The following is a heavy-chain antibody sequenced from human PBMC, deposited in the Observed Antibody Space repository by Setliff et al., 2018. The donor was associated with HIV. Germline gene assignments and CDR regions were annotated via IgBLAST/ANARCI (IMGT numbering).Heavy chain of an antibody. D-gene: IGHD3-22*01. V-gene: IGHV4-34*01. CDR1: GEYFSGYY. CDR2: VSQSGST. J-gene: IGHJ4*02. CDR3: ARHGTMYYYYSSAYPGIFDY. Sequence: PSETLSLTCAVYGEYFSGYYWTWIRQAPGKGLEWIGEVSQSGSTNYNPSLKSRVTISIDTSKKQFSLEVRSVTAADTAVYYCARHGTMYYYYSSAYPGIFDYWGQGTLVTVSS.